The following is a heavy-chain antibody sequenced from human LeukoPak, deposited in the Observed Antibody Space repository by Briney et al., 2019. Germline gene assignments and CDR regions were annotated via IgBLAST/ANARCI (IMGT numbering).Heavy chain of an antibody. J-gene: IGHJ4*02. CDR3: TTLGYHLDS. Sequence: PGGSLRLSCAASGFAFSAYEMNWVRQAPGKGLEWVSYISGTDTTTYYADSVKGRFTISRANARNSLYLQMNSLRAEDTALYYCTTLGYHLDSWGQGTLVTVSS. D-gene: IGHD3-22*01. CDR2: ISGTDTTT. V-gene: IGHV3-48*03. CDR1: GFAFSAYE.